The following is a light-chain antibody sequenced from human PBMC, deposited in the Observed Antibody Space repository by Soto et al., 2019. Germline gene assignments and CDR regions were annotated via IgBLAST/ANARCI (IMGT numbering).Light chain of an antibody. CDR2: KAS. J-gene: IGKJ4*01. V-gene: IGKV1-5*03. CDR3: QQYDTYPLT. Sequence: DIQMTQSPSTLSASVGDRVTITCRASQSISSWLAWYQQKPGKAPNLLIYKASSLESGVPSRFSGSVSGTEFALNISSLQPDDFETYYCQQYDTYPLTFGGGTKVEIK. CDR1: QSISSW.